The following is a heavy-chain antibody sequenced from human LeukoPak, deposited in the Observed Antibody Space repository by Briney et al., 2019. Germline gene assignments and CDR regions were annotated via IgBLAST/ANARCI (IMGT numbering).Heavy chain of an antibody. Sequence: PGGSLRLSCAASGFTVSSNYMSWVRQAPGKGLERVSVIYSGGSTYYADSVKGRFTISRDNSKNTLYLQMSSLRAEDTAVYYCARVRSGYSFGYWGQGTLVTVSS. CDR3: ARVRSGYSFGY. J-gene: IGHJ4*02. CDR2: IYSGGST. V-gene: IGHV3-53*01. CDR1: GFTVSSNY. D-gene: IGHD5-18*01.